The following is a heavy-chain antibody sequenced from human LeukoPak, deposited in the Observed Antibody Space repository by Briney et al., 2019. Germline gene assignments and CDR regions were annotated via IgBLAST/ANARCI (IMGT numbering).Heavy chain of an antibody. J-gene: IGHJ4*02. D-gene: IGHD3-10*01. CDR2: IRYDGSNK. CDR1: GFTFSSYG. V-gene: IGHV3-30*02. Sequence: GGSLRLSCAASGFTFSSYGMHWVRQAPGKGLEWVAFIRYDGSNKYYADSVKGRFTIFRDNSKNTLYLQMNSLRAEDTAVYYCARGGSGSPSPDYWGQGTLVTVSS. CDR3: ARGGSGSPSPDY.